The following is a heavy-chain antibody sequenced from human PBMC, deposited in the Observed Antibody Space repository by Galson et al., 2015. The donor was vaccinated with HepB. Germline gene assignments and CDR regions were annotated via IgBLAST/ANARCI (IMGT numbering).Heavy chain of an antibody. CDR3: ARDPGIAAAGTVGYFDY. V-gene: IGHV3-7*01. D-gene: IGHD6-13*01. Sequence: LRLSCAASGFTFSSFWMSWVRQAPGKGLEWVANIKQDGSEEHYVDSVKGRSTISRDNAKDSVYLQMNSLRVEDTAVYFCARDPGIAAAGTVGYFDYWGQGALLTVSS. CDR1: GFTFSSFW. CDR2: IKQDGSEE. J-gene: IGHJ4*02.